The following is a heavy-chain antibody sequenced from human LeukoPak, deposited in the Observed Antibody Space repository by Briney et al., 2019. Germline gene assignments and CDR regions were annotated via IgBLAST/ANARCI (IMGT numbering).Heavy chain of an antibody. Sequence: SETLSLTCTVSGYSISSGYYWGWIRPPPGKGLEWIGSIYHSGSTYYNPSLKSRVTISVDTSKNQFSLKLSSVTAADTAVYYCARVAARRNYYYYMDVWGKGTTVTVSS. CDR1: GYSISSGYY. V-gene: IGHV4-38-2*02. D-gene: IGHD6-6*01. J-gene: IGHJ6*03. CDR3: ARVAARRNYYYYMDV. CDR2: IYHSGST.